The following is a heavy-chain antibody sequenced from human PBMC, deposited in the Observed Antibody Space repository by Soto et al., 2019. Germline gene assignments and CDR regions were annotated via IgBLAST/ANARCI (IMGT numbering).Heavy chain of an antibody. Sequence: GGSLRLSCAASGFTFSDYYMSWIRQAPGKGLEWVSYISSSGSTIYYADSVKGRFTISRDNAKNSLYPQMNSLRAEDTAVYYCAKWEAAAGTGWFDPWGQGTLVTVSS. CDR3: AKWEAAAGTGWFDP. J-gene: IGHJ5*02. V-gene: IGHV3-11*01. CDR2: ISSSGSTI. D-gene: IGHD6-13*01. CDR1: GFTFSDYY.